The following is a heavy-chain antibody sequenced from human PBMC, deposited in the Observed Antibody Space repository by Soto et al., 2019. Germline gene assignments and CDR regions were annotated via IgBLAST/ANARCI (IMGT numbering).Heavy chain of an antibody. CDR3: ARGDILIGSRNWFDP. CDR1: GGTTSNKDYY. CDR2: INHIGIT. V-gene: IGHV4-34*01. Sequence: SETLSLTCTVSGGTTSNKDYYWGWIRQPPGKGLEWIGEINHIGITNYNPSLKSRVTLSVDTFKKQFSLKLSSVAAADTAVYYCARGDILIGSRNWFDPWGQGTLVTVSS. J-gene: IGHJ5*02. D-gene: IGHD3-9*01.